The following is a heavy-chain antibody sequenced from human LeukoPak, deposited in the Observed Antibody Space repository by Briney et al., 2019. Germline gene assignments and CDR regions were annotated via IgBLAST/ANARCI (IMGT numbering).Heavy chain of an antibody. V-gene: IGHV1-18*01. Sequence: ASVKVSCKASGYTFTSYGISWVRQAPGQGLEWMGWISAYNGNTNCAQKLQGRVTMTTDTSTSTAYMELRSLRSDDTAVYYCARDPDIVVVPAAITPHFDYWGQGTLVTVSS. CDR3: ARDPDIVVVPAAITPHFDY. J-gene: IGHJ4*02. CDR2: ISAYNGNT. CDR1: GYTFTSYG. D-gene: IGHD2-2*02.